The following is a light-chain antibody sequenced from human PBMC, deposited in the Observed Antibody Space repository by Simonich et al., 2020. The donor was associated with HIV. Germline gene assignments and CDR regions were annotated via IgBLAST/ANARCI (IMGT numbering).Light chain of an antibody. CDR1: QSVLYSSNNKNY. CDR3: QQYYSTPYT. Sequence: DIVMTQSPDSLAVSLGERATINCKSSQSVLYSSNNKNYLAWYQQKPRQPPRLLIYWTSTRASGVPDRFSGSGSGTDFTLTISSLQAEDVAVYYCQQYYSTPYTFGQGTKLEIK. CDR2: WTS. J-gene: IGKJ2*01. V-gene: IGKV4-1*01.